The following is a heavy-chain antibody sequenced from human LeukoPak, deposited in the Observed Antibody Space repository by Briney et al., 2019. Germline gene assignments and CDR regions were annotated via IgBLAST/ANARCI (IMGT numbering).Heavy chain of an antibody. Sequence: SETLSLTCAVYGGSFSGYYWSWIRQPPGKGLEWIGEVNHSGSTNYNPSLKSRVTISVDTSKNQFSLKLSSVTAADTAVYYCARGLRAMDYWGQGTLVTVSS. CDR2: VNHSGST. V-gene: IGHV4-34*01. J-gene: IGHJ4*02. CDR1: GGSFSGYY. CDR3: ARGLRAMDY. D-gene: IGHD5-18*01.